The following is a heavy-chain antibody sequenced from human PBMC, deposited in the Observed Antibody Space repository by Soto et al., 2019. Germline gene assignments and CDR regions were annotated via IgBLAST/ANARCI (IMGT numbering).Heavy chain of an antibody. CDR1: GDSISSHDW. Sequence: SETLSLTCTVSGDSISSHDWWSWVRQPPGKAMEWIGEIHHSGGTNYKPSLRSRLTISVDNSKNHFSVKLSSVTAADTAIYYCVQNGYYSLESWRQGPPVTVSS. CDR2: IHHSGGT. CDR3: VQNGYYSLES. D-gene: IGHD3-3*01. J-gene: IGHJ4*02. V-gene: IGHV4-4*02.